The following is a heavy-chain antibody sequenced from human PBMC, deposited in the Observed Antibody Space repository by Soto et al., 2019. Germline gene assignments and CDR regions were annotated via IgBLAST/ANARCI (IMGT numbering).Heavy chain of an antibody. D-gene: IGHD6-13*01. V-gene: IGHV1-18*01. Sequence: QVHLVQSGGELKKPVASVKVSCKAAGYNFTTYGISWVRQAPGQGLEWMGWISGDSVNTKSAPKLQDRITMTTDTSTGTVYMELRRLRSDHTAVYFCARDGQQQAQETYYFFYGMDNWGQGTTVTVSS. CDR2: ISGDSVNT. J-gene: IGHJ6*01. CDR1: GYNFTTYG. CDR3: ARDGQQQAQETYYFFYGMDN.